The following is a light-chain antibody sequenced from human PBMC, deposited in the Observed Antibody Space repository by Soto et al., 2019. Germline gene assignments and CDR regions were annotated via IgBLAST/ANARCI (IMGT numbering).Light chain of an antibody. V-gene: IGKV3-20*01. CDR3: QQFSSYPLT. CDR1: QTVRNNY. J-gene: IGKJ4*01. Sequence: EVVLTQSPGTLSLSTGGRATLSCRASQTVRNNYLAWYQQKPGQAPRLLIYDASSRATGIPDRFSGGGSGTDFTLTISRLEPEDFAVYYCQQFSSYPLTFGGGTKVDIK. CDR2: DAS.